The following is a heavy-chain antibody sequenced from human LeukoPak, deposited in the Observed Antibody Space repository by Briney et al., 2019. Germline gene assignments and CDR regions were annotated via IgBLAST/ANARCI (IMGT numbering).Heavy chain of an antibody. Sequence: SVKVSRKASGGTFSSYAISWVRQAPGQGLEWMGRIIPILGIANYAQKFQGRVTITADKSTSTAYMGLSSLRSEDTAVYYCASGTDLEQPALGGGGYFDYWGQGTLVTVSS. J-gene: IGHJ4*02. V-gene: IGHV1-69*04. D-gene: IGHD3-16*01. CDR2: IIPILGIA. CDR3: ASGTDLEQPALGGGGYFDY. CDR1: GGTFSSYA.